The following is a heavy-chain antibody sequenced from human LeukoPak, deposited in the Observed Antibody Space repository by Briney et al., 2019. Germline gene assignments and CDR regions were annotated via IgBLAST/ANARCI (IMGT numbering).Heavy chain of an antibody. D-gene: IGHD2-15*01. J-gene: IGHJ3*02. CDR3: ARAYSMRGAFDI. CDR2: IYYSGST. Sequence: SETLSLTCTVSGGCLSSYYWSWIRQPPGKGLEWIGYIYYSGSTNYNPSLKSRVTISVDTSKNQFSLKLRSVPASDTAVYYCARAYSMRGAFDIWGQGTMVTVSS. V-gene: IGHV4-59*01. CDR1: GGCLSSYY.